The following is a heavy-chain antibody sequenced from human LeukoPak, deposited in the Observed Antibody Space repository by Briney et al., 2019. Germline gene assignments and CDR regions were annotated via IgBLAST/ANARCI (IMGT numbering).Heavy chain of an antibody. J-gene: IGHJ4*02. D-gene: IGHD1-26*01. V-gene: IGHV4-39*01. CDR1: GGSISSSSYY. CDR2: IYYSGST. CDR3: ARLFMRANMYYFDY. Sequence: SETLSLTCTVSGGSISSSSYYWGWIRQPPGKGLEWIGSIYYSGSTYYNPSLKSRVTISVDTSKNQFSLKLSSVTAADTAVYYCARLFMRANMYYFDYWGQGTLVTVSS.